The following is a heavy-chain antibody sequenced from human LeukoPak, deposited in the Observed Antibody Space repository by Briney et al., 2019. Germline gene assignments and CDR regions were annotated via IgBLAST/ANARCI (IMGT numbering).Heavy chain of an antibody. CDR1: GLTFSSYS. V-gene: IGHV3-21*01. Sequence: RAGGSLRLSCAASGLTFSSYSISWVRQAPGKGLEWVSFISSSSSYIYYADSVKGRFTISRDNAKNSLYLQMNSLRAEDTAVYYCARATLTGYYEFDYWGQGTLVTVSS. D-gene: IGHD3-9*01. CDR3: ARATLTGYYEFDY. J-gene: IGHJ4*02. CDR2: ISSSSSYI.